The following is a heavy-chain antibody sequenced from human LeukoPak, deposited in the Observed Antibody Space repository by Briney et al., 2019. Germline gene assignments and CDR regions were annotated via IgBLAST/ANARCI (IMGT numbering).Heavy chain of an antibody. V-gene: IGHV4-4*09. CDR1: GGSISSYY. J-gene: IGHJ4*02. CDR2: IYTSGST. Sequence: SETLSLTCTVSGGSISSYYWSWIRQPPGKGLEWIGYIYTSGSTNYNPSLKSRVTISVDTSKNQFSLKLSSVTAADTAVYYSARAPRYNWNFDYWGQGTLVTVSS. CDR3: ARAPRYNWNFDY. D-gene: IGHD1-20*01.